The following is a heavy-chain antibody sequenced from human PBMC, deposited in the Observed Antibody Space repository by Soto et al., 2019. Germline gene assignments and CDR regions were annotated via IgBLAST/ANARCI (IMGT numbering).Heavy chain of an antibody. J-gene: IGHJ5*01. Sequence: PSXTLSLTCAISGDSVSSNSATWDWIRQSPSRGLEWLGRTYYRSRWFNDYAGSVKGRITINPDTSNNQFSLQLTSLSPDDTAVYYCARLRGDSWFDFWGQGTRVPSPQ. CDR1: GDSVSSNSAT. CDR3: ARLRGDSWFDF. V-gene: IGHV6-1*01. CDR2: TYYRSRWFN.